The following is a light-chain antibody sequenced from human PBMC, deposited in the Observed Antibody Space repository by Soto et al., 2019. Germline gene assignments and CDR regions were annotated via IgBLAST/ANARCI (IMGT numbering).Light chain of an antibody. V-gene: IGKV3-11*01. CDR1: QSVSSY. Sequence: EIVLTQSPATLSLSPGERATLSCRASQSVSSYLAWYQQKPGQAPRLLIYDASNRATGIPARFSGSGSGTDFTLAISGLEPEDFAVCYSQQRSNWPPPFGQGTRLEIK. CDR2: DAS. CDR3: QQRSNWPPP. J-gene: IGKJ5*01.